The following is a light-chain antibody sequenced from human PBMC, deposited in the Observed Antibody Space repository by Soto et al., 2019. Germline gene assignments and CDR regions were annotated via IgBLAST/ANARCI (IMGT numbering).Light chain of an antibody. Sequence: DIQLTQSPSFLSASVGDRVTITCRASQVISSYLAWYQQKPGKAPKLLLYAASTLQSGVPSRFTGSRSGTEFTLPISSLQPEDFATYYCQQLNTYPLFTFGPGTKVDIK. V-gene: IGKV1-9*01. CDR3: QQLNTYPLFT. CDR2: AAS. CDR1: QVISSY. J-gene: IGKJ3*01.